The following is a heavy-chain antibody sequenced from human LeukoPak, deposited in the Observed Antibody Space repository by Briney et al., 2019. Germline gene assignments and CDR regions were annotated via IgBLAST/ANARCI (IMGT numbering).Heavy chain of an antibody. D-gene: IGHD1-1*01. CDR2: IYPGDSDT. J-gene: IGHJ4*02. CDR1: GYSFTSYW. CDR3: ARGRIGTTGTTDFDY. Sequence: GESLKISCKGSGYSFTSYWIGWVRQMPGKGLEWMGIIYPGDSDTRYSPSFQGQVTISADKSISTAYLQWSSLKASDTAMYYCARGRIGTTGTTDFDYWGQGTLVTASS. V-gene: IGHV5-51*01.